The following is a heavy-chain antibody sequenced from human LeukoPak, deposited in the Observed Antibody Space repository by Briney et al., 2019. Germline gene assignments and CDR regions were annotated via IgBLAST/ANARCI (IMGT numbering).Heavy chain of an antibody. CDR2: ISGSGGTT. CDR3: AKDRLGALLYFDS. D-gene: IGHD1-26*01. Sequence: GGSQRLSCAASGFTFSSYGMSWVRQAPGKGLEWVSAISGSGGTTYYADSVKGRFTISRDNSMNTLYLQMNSLRAEDTAVYSCAKDRLGALLYFDSWGQGTLVTVSS. V-gene: IGHV3-23*01. J-gene: IGHJ4*02. CDR1: GFTFSSYG.